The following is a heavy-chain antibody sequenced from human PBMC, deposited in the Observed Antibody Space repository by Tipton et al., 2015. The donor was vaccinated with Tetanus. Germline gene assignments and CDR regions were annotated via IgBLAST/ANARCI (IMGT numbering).Heavy chain of an antibody. V-gene: IGHV4-59*01. D-gene: IGHD6-6*01. J-gene: IGHJ6*02. CDR3: ARGVEQLGQTSYYGMAA. CDR1: GGSISSYY. Sequence: TLSLTCTVSGGSISSYYWSWIRQPPGKGLEWIGYIYYSGSTNYNPSLKSRVTISVDTSKNQFSLKLSSVTAADTAVYYCARGVEQLGQTSYYGMAAWGQGPPAPASS. CDR2: IYYSGST.